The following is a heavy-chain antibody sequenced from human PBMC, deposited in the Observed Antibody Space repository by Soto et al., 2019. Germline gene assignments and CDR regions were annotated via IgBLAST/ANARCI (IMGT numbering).Heavy chain of an antibody. J-gene: IGHJ3*02. D-gene: IGHD3-10*01. CDR1: GFTFSSYW. Sequence: VQLVESGGGVVQPGRSLRLSCAASGFTFSSYWMTWVRQAPGKGLEWVANIKQDGSEKFYVDSVKGRFTISRDNAKNSLYMQMNSLRAEDTAVYYCARGAGSYFRRVVGAFDIWGQGTMVTVSS. CDR2: IKQDGSEK. CDR3: ARGAGSYFRRVVGAFDI. V-gene: IGHV3-7*04.